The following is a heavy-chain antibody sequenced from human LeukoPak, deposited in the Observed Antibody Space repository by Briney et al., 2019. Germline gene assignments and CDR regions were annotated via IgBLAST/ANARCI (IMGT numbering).Heavy chain of an antibody. CDR3: AKDRVGTTKATSFDS. V-gene: IGHV3-33*06. Sequence: GGSLRLSCAASGFTFSSYGMHWVRQAPGKGMEWVAVIWYDGSNKYYADSVKGRFTISRDNSENTLYMQMNSLRAEDTAVFYCAKDRVGTTKATSFDSWGQGTLVTVSS. J-gene: IGHJ4*02. CDR1: GFTFSSYG. CDR2: IWYDGSNK. D-gene: IGHD1-26*01.